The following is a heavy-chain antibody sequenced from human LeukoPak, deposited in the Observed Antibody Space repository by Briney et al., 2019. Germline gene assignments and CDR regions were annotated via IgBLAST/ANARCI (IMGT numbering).Heavy chain of an antibody. V-gene: IGHV3-48*03. J-gene: IGHJ3*02. CDR2: ISSSGSTI. CDR3: ARHHASSEAFDI. D-gene: IGHD3-10*01. CDR1: GFTFSSYE. Sequence: PGGSLRLSCAASGFTFSSYEMNWVRQAPGKGLEWVSYISSSGSTIYYADSVKGRFTISRDNAKNSLYLQMNSPRAEDTAVYYCARHHASSEAFDIWGQGTMVTVSS.